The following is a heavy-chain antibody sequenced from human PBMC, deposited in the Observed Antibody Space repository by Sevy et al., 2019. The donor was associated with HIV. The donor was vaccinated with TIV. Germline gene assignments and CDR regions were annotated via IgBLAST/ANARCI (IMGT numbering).Heavy chain of an antibody. CDR3: AKQYYYGSGSYYDAGYYYYGMDV. D-gene: IGHD3-10*01. Sequence: GGSLRLSCAASGFTFSSYAMSWVRQAPGKGLEWVSAISGSGGSTYYADSVKGRFTISRDNSKNTLYLQMNSLRAEDTAVYYCAKQYYYGSGSYYDAGYYYYGMDVWGQGTTVTVSS. CDR2: ISGSGGST. V-gene: IGHV3-23*01. CDR1: GFTFSSYA. J-gene: IGHJ6*02.